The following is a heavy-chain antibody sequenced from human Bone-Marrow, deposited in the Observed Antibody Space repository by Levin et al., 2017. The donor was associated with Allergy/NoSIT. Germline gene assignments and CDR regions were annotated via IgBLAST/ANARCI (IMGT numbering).Heavy chain of an antibody. CDR1: GLTFSNAW. D-gene: IGHD3-10*01. CDR3: RWFGVYFDY. J-gene: IGHJ4*02. V-gene: IGHV3-15*01. Sequence: GESLKISCAASGLTFSNAWMSWVRKAPGKGLEWIGQIKSKTDGGTIEYAAPVNGRFTISRDDSKNTLYLEMNSLKTEDTAVYYCRWFGVYFDYWGQGTLVTVSS. CDR2: IKSKTDGGTI.